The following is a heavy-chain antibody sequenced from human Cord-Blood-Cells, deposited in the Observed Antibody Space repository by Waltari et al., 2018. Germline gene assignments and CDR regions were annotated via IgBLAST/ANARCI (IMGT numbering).Heavy chain of an antibody. J-gene: IGHJ4*02. CDR2: VKQDESEK. Sequence: EVQLVESGGGLVQPGGSLRLSCAASGFTFSSYWMSWVRQAPGKGVGGGANVKQDESEKYYVDSVKGRFTISRDSAKNSLYLQMNSMRAEDTAVYYCARGSFRSVYWGQGTLVTVSS. V-gene: IGHV3-7*01. D-gene: IGHD6-6*01. CDR1: GFTFSSYW. CDR3: ARGSFRSVY.